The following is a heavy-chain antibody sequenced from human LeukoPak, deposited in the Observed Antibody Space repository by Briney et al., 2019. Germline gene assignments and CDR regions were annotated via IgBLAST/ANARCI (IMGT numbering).Heavy chain of an antibody. D-gene: IGHD3-9*01. CDR1: GGTFSSYA. J-gene: IGHJ4*02. Sequence: SVKVSCKASGGTFSSYAISWVRQAPGQGLGWMGRIIPILGIANYAQKFQGRVTITADKSTSTAYMELSSLRSEDTAVYYCARDRLRYFDGSGYWGQGTLVTVSS. V-gene: IGHV1-69*04. CDR3: ARDRLRYFDGSGY. CDR2: IIPILGIA.